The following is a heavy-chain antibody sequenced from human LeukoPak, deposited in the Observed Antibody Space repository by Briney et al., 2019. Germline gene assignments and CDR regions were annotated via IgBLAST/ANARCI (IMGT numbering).Heavy chain of an antibody. Sequence: GASVKVSCKASGYTFTSYGISWVRQAPGQGLEWMGWISAYNGNTNYAQKLQGRVTMTTDTSTSTAYMELRSLRSDDTAVYHCARAALSGWFGELIPNNWFDPWGQGTLVTVSS. CDR3: ARAALSGWFGELIPNNWFDP. D-gene: IGHD3-10*01. V-gene: IGHV1-18*01. CDR2: ISAYNGNT. CDR1: GYTFTSYG. J-gene: IGHJ5*02.